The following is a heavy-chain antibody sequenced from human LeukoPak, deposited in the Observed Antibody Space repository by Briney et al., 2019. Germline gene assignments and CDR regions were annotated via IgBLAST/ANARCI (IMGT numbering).Heavy chain of an antibody. CDR3: AKDHPSSGWPAFDS. D-gene: IGHD6-19*01. Sequence: GGSLRLSCAASGFAVASRAMSWVRQAPGKGLEWVCSISNNQGKTYYADSVLGRSTISRDSSENTVSLQMNNLRVEDTGLYFCAKDHPSSGWPAFDSWGQGTLITVSS. CDR2: ISNNQGKT. V-gene: IGHV3-23*01. J-gene: IGHJ4*02. CDR1: GFAVASRA.